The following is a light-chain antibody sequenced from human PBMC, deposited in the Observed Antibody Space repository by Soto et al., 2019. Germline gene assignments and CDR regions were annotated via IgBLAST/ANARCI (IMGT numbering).Light chain of an antibody. J-gene: IGKJ5*01. CDR2: AAS. CDR1: QVFRTS. Sequence: VQLSLSPSFLSPSIGESVTITCRASQVFRTSLAWYQVKTRKATRLLIYAASTLERGVPSRFSSTVSGTYFTLTISRLEPEDFAAYYCQQLFDSPITFGPGTRLEI. V-gene: IGKV1-9*01. CDR3: QQLFDSPIT.